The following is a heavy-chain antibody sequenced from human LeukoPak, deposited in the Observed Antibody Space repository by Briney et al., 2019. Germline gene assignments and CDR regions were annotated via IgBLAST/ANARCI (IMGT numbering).Heavy chain of an antibody. CDR1: GYTFTGYY. CDR3: AREVAAAGRSYDY. Sequence: ASVKVSCKTSGYTFTGYYMHWVRQAPGQGLEWMGWINPNSGGTNYAQKFQGRVTMTRDTSISTAYMELSRLRSDDTAVYYCAREVAAAGRSYDYWGQGTLVTVSS. CDR2: INPNSGGT. V-gene: IGHV1-2*02. D-gene: IGHD6-13*01. J-gene: IGHJ4*02.